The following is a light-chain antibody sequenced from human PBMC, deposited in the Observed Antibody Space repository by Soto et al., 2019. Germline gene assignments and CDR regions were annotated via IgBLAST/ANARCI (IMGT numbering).Light chain of an antibody. CDR2: EGS. Sequence: QSVLTQPASVSGSPGQSITISCTGTSSDVGSYNLVSWYXXXXXXAPKLMIYEGSKRPSGVSNRFSGSKSGNTASLTISGLQAEDEADYYCCSYAGSSTPVFGGGTKVTVL. CDR3: CSYAGSSTPV. J-gene: IGLJ2*01. CDR1: SSDVGSYNL. V-gene: IGLV2-23*01.